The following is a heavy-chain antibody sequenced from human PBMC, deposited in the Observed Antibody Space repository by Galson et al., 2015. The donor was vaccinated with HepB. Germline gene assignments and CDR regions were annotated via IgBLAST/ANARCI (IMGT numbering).Heavy chain of an antibody. J-gene: IGHJ4*02. CDR1: GFTFSSYG. CDR2: ISYDGSNK. D-gene: IGHD3-10*01. V-gene: IGHV3-30*18. CDR3: AKDGGRGELEEYYFDY. Sequence: SLRLSCAASGFTFSSYGMHWVRQAPGKGLEWVAVISYDGSNKYYADSVKGRFTISRDNSKNTLYLQMNSLRAEDTAVYYCAKDGGRGELEEYYFDYWGQGTLVTVSS.